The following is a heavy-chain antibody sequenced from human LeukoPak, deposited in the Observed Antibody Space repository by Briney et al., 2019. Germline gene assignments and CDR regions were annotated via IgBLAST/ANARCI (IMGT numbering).Heavy chain of an antibody. V-gene: IGHV3-73*01. D-gene: IGHD6-13*01. CDR2: IRSEPNSYAT. J-gene: IGHJ6*02. CDR1: GFTFSGSS. CDR3: TSATSNYSSSWYYYHGMDV. Sequence: GGSLKLSCAASGFTFSGSSMHWVRQASGKGLEWVGRIRSEPNSYATAYAASVNGRFTISRDDPKNTAYLQMNSLKTEDTAVYYCTSATSNYSSSWYYYHGMDVWGQGTTVTVSS.